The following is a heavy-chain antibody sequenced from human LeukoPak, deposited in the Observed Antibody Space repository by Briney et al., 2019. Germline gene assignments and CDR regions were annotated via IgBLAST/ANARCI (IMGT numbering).Heavy chain of an antibody. Sequence: GRSLRLSCAASGFTFSSYAMHWVRQAPGKGLEWVAVISYDGSNKYYADSAKGRFTISRDNSKSTLYLQMNSLRAEDTAVYYCARDLGDYWGQGTLVTVSS. CDR2: ISYDGSNK. CDR3: ARDLGDY. V-gene: IGHV3-30-3*01. CDR1: GFTFSSYA. J-gene: IGHJ4*02.